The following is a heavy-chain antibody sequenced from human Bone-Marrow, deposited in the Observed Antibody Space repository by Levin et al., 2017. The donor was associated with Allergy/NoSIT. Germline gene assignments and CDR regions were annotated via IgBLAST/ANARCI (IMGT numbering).Heavy chain of an antibody. D-gene: IGHD4-17*01. V-gene: IGHV1-3*01. CDR3: ARDRATVTRALFDY. CDR1: GYTFTSYA. CDR2: INAGNGNT. Sequence: GGSLRLSCKASGYTFTSYAMHWVRQAPGQRLEWMGWINAGNGNTKYSQKFQGRVTITRDTSASTAYMELSSLRSEDTAVYYCARDRATVTRALFDYWGQGTLVTVSS. J-gene: IGHJ4*02.